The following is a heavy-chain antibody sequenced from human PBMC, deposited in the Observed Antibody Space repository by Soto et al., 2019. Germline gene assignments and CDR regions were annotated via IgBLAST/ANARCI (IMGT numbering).Heavy chain of an antibody. CDR3: ARDVATAGSTLSMDV. CDR2: INPNSGGT. J-gene: IGHJ6*02. V-gene: IGHV1-2*04. CDR1: GYTFTGYY. Sequence: ASLKVSCKASGYTFTGYYMHWVRQAPGQGLEWMGWINPNSGGTNYAQKFQGWVTMTRDTSISTAYMELSRLRSDDTAVYYCARDVATAGSTLSMDVWGQGTTVTVSS. D-gene: IGHD5-12*01.